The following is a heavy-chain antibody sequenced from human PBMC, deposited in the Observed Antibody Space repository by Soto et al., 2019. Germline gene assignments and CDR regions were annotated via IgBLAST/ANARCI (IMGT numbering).Heavy chain of an antibody. CDR1: GGSISSGGYY. D-gene: IGHD4-17*01. J-gene: IGHJ3*01. V-gene: IGHV4-31*03. CDR3: ARDGDYGPKDAFDC. Sequence: SETLSLTCTVSGGSISSGGYYWSWIRQHPGKGLEWIGYIYYSGSTYYNPSLKSRVTISVDTSKNQFSLKLSSVTAADTAVYYCARDGDYGPKDAFDCWGQGTMVTVSS. CDR2: IYYSGST.